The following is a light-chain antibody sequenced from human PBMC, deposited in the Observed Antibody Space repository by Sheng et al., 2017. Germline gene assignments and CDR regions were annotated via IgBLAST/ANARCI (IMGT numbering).Light chain of an antibody. CDR2: AAS. V-gene: IGKV1-9*01. CDR3: QQLNSYPRT. CDR1: QGISSY. J-gene: IGKJ1*01. Sequence: DIQLTQSPSFLSASVGDRVTITCRASQGISSYLAWYQQKPGKAPKLLIYAASTLQSGVPSRFSGSGSGTEFTLTISSLQPEDFATYYCQQLNSYPRTFGQGPKVGNQT.